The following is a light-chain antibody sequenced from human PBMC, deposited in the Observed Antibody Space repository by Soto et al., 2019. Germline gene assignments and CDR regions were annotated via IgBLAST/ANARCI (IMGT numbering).Light chain of an antibody. CDR3: QQYGSSPQT. J-gene: IGKJ1*01. CDR2: GAS. V-gene: IGKV3-20*01. CDR1: QSVSSSF. Sequence: EVVLSQYPGTLSLSPGERATLSFRASQSVSSSFLAWYQQKPGQAPRLLIYGASSRATGIPDRFTGSGSGTDFTLTISRLEPEDFAVYYCQQYGSSPQTFGQGTKVDI.